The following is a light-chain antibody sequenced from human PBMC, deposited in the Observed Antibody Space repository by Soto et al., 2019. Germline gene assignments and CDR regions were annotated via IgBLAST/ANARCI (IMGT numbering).Light chain of an antibody. Sequence: QSVLTQPPSASGSPGQSVTISCTGTSSDVGRYKYVSWYQQEAGKAPKLIIYEVSKRPSGVPDRFSGSKSGNTAALTVSGLQAEDEDDYYCSSYTGSNKLVIFGGGTKLTVL. J-gene: IGLJ2*01. CDR2: EVS. CDR3: SSYTGSNKLVI. CDR1: SSDVGRYKY. V-gene: IGLV2-8*01.